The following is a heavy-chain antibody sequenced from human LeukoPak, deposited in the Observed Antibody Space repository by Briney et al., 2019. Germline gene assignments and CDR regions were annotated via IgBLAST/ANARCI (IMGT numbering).Heavy chain of an antibody. Sequence: SGGSLKISCKGSGYSFTSYWIGWVRQMPGKGLEWMGIIYPGDSDTRYSPSFQGQVTISADKSISTAYLQWSRLKASGTAMYYCARHRVQLEPYDDFDIWGQGTMVTVSS. CDR3: ARHRVQLEPYDDFDI. CDR2: IYPGDSDT. D-gene: IGHD1-1*01. J-gene: IGHJ3*02. V-gene: IGHV5-51*01. CDR1: GYSFTSYW.